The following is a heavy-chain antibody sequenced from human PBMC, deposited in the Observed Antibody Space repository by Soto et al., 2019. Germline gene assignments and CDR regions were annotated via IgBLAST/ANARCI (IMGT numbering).Heavy chain of an antibody. Sequence: ASVKVSCKASGYTFSSYYMHWVRQAPGKGLEWMGGFDPEDGETIYAQKFQGRVTMTEDTSTDTAYMELSSLRSEDTAVYYCATLWAGAAMDAFDIWGQGTMVTVSS. CDR3: ATLWAGAAMDAFDI. J-gene: IGHJ3*02. D-gene: IGHD2-2*01. V-gene: IGHV1-24*01. CDR1: GYTFSSYY. CDR2: FDPEDGET.